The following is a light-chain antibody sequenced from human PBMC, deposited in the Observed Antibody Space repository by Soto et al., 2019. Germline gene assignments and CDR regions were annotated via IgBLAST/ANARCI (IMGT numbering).Light chain of an antibody. CDR2: EVD. Sequence: QSVLTQPPSASGSPGQSVTISCTGSSRDVGAYNHVSWCQQHPGKAPKLIIYEVDQRPSGVPDRFSASKSGNTASLTVSGLQADDEADYYCSSYAGTDTLRVFGGGTKLTVL. CDR3: SSYAGTDTLRV. J-gene: IGLJ3*02. CDR1: SRDVGAYNH. V-gene: IGLV2-8*01.